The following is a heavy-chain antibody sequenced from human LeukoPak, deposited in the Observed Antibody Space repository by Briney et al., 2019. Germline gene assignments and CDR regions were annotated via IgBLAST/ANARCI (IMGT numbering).Heavy chain of an antibody. D-gene: IGHD2-8*02. V-gene: IGHV4-30-4*01. Sequence: PSQTLSLTCTVSGGTISSGDNYWSWIRQPPGKGMEWIGYIYYSGSTYYNPSLKSRVTISVETSKNHFTLKLNSVTAADTAVYDCARTGGTIDYWGQGTLVTVSS. CDR1: GGTISSGDNY. CDR2: IYYSGST. J-gene: IGHJ4*02. CDR3: ARTGGTIDY.